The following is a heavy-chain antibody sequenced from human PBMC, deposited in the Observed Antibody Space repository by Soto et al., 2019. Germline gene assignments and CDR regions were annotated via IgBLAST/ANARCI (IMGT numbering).Heavy chain of an antibody. J-gene: IGHJ6*02. CDR2: IYHSGST. CDR1: GGSISSSNC. CDR3: ARVSGSYYYGMDV. D-gene: IGHD1-26*01. Sequence: QVQLQESGPGLVKPSGTLSLTCAVSGGSISSSNCWSWVSQPPGKGLEWIWEIYHSGSTNYNPSLKSRVAVAVDKYKNQFSLKLSSVTAADTAVYYCARVSGSYYYGMDVCGQGTKVTVS. V-gene: IGHV4-4*02.